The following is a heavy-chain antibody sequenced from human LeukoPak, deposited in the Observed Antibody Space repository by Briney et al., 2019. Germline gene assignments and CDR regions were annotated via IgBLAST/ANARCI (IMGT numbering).Heavy chain of an antibody. CDR2: NSGSGGST. CDR3: AKGQGSGIYKYYFDY. J-gene: IGHJ4*02. CDR1: GFTFNTYA. V-gene: IGHV3-23*01. Sequence: GGSLRLSCAASGFTFNTYAMSWVRQAPGKGLEWVSSNSGSGGSTYYADSVEGRFTISRDNSKNTLYLQMNSLRAEDTAVYYCAKGQGSGIYKYYFDYWGQGTLVTVSS. D-gene: IGHD3-10*01.